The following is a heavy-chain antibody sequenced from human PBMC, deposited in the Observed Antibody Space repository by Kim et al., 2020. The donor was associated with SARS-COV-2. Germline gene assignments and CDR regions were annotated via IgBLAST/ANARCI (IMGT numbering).Heavy chain of an antibody. CDR3: ARPTLWFGSYWLDY. J-gene: IGHJ4*02. V-gene: IGHV1-3*01. Sequence: ASVKVSCKASGYTFTSYAMHWVRQAPGQRLEWMGWINAGNGNTKYSQKFQGRVTITRDTSASTAYMELSSLRSEDTAVYYCARPTLWFGSYWLDYWGQGTLVTVSS. D-gene: IGHD3-10*01. CDR2: INAGNGNT. CDR1: GYTFTSYA.